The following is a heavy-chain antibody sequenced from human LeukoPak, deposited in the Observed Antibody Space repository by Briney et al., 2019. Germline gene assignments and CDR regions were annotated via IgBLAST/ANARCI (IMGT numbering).Heavy chain of an antibody. CDR2: INPNSGGT. CDR1: GYTFTGYY. D-gene: IGHD6-13*01. J-gene: IGHJ4*02. Sequence: ASVKVSCKASGYTFTGYYMHWVRQAAGQGGEWMGRINPNSGGTNYAQKFQGRDTMTRDTSISTAYMELSRLRSDDTAVYYCARRSSSWYIFDYWGQGTLVTVSS. V-gene: IGHV1-2*06. CDR3: ARRSSSWYIFDY.